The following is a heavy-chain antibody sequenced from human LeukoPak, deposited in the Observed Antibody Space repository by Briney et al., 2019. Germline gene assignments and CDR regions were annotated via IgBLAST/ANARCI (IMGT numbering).Heavy chain of an antibody. D-gene: IGHD2-2*01. J-gene: IGHJ6*02. Sequence: ASVKVSCKASGYTFTSYGISWVRQAPGQGLEWMGWISAYNGNTNYAQKPQGRVTMTTDTSTSTAYMELRSLRSDDTAVYYCAREDIVVVPADPVYYYGMDVWGQGTTVTVSS. CDR1: GYTFTSYG. CDR2: ISAYNGNT. CDR3: AREDIVVVPADPVYYYGMDV. V-gene: IGHV1-18*01.